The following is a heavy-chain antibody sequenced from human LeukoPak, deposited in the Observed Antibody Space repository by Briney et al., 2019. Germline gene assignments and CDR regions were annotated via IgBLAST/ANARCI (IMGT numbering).Heavy chain of an antibody. Sequence: PGGSLRLSCAASGFTFSSYSMNWVRQAPGKGLEWVSYISSSSSTIYYADSVKGRFTISRDNAKNSLYLQMNSLRAEDTAVYFCARGVYGDYPLEGSYYFDFWGQGTLVTVSS. CDR2: ISSSSSTI. V-gene: IGHV3-48*01. J-gene: IGHJ4*02. CDR3: ARGVYGDYPLEGSYYFDF. CDR1: GFTFSSYS. D-gene: IGHD4-17*01.